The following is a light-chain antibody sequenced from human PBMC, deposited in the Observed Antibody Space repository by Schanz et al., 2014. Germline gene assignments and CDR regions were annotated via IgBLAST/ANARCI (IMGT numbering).Light chain of an antibody. CDR3: QSYDSSLSAYVV. CDR2: ANS. Sequence: QSVLTQPPSVSGAPGQRVTISCTGSSSNFGAGYDVHWYQQLPGTAPKLLIYANSRRPSRVPDRFSGSKSGTSAYLAITGLETEDEADCYCQSYDSSLSAYVVFGGGTKLTVL. CDR1: SSNFGAGYD. V-gene: IGLV1-40*01. J-gene: IGLJ2*01.